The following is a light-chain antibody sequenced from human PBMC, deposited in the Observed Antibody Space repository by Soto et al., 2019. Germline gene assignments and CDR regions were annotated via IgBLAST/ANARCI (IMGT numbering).Light chain of an antibody. J-gene: IGLJ2*01. CDR3: QSADSSGTYQV. Sequence: YELTQPPSVSVPPGQTARITCSGDALPKQYAYWYQQKPGQARVLVIYKDSERPSGIPERFSGSSSGTTVTLTIRGVQAEDEADYYCQSADSSGTYQVFGGGTKVTVL. V-gene: IGLV3-25*03. CDR1: ALPKQY. CDR2: KDS.